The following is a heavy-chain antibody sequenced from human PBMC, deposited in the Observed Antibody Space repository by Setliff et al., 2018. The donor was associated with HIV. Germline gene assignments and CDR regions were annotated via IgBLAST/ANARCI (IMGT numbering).Heavy chain of an antibody. CDR2: IHHRGRP. D-gene: IGHD3-22*01. CDR3: ARGRGRTFYYVSSGSRAFDI. Sequence: PSETLSLTCGIYGGSFSDYYCSWIRQPPGKGLEWIGEIHHRGRPKYNPSLNSRVTMSVDKTRNQFSLKLSSVTAADTAVYYCARGRGRTFYYVSSGSRAFDIWGQGTMVTVPS. CDR1: GGSFSDYY. V-gene: IGHV4-34*01. J-gene: IGHJ3*02.